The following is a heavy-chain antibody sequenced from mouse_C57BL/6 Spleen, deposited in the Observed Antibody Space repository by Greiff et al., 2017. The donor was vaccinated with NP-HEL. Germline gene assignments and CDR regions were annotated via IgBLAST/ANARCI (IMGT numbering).Heavy chain of an antibody. J-gene: IGHJ1*03. CDR1: GYTFTSYW. Sequence: QVQLQQSGAELVKPGASVKLSCKASGYTFTSYWMQWVKQRPGQGLEWIGGIDPSDSYTNYNQKFKGKATLTVDTSSSTAYMQLSSLTSEDSAVYYCANISYDYDHWYFDVWGTGTTVTVSS. D-gene: IGHD2-4*01. CDR3: ANISYDYDHWYFDV. CDR2: IDPSDSYT. V-gene: IGHV1-50*01.